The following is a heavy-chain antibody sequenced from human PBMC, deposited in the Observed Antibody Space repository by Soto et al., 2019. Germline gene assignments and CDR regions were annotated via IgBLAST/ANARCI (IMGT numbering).Heavy chain of an antibody. J-gene: IGHJ6*02. CDR2: IDYSGST. CDR1: GGSVSSGYYY. D-gene: IGHD2-2*01. Sequence: QVQLQESGPGLMKPSETLSLTCTVSGGSVSSGYYYWSWIRQPPGKGLEWIGYIDYSGSTTYNPSLKSLVTISVDTSRNQFSLKVSSVTAAYTAVYYCARVVHKDGGILSNYYNGMDVWGQGTTVTVS. V-gene: IGHV4-61*01. CDR3: ARVVHKDGGILSNYYNGMDV.